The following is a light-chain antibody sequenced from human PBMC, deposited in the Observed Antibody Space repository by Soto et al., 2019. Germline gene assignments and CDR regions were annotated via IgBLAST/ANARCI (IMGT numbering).Light chain of an antibody. CDR3: LQHSTYPIT. CDR1: QSISSY. J-gene: IGKJ5*01. Sequence: IERSQPHSSLSASVGEMFTIAFGASQSISSYLNWYQQKPGKVPKRLIYAASSLQSGVPSRFSGSGSGTEFTLTISSLQPEDFAIYYCLQHSTYPITFGQGTRLEI. CDR2: AAS. V-gene: IGKV1-17*01.